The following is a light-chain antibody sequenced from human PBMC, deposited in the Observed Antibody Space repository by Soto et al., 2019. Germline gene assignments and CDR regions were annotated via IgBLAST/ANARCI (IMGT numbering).Light chain of an antibody. J-gene: IGKJ1*01. V-gene: IGKV1-33*01. CDR3: QQYDNLPLA. CDR1: QDISNY. CDR2: DAS. Sequence: DIQMTQSPSSLSASVGDRVTITCQASQDISNYLNWYQQKPGKAPKLPIYDASNLETGVPSRFSGSGSGTDFTFTISSLQPEDIATYYCQQYDNLPLAFGQGTKVDIK.